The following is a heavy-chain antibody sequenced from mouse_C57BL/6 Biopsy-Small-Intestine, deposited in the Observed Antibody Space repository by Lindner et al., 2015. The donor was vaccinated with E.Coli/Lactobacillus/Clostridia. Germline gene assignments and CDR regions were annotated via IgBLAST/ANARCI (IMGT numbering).Heavy chain of an antibody. D-gene: IGHD2-1*01. CDR3: ADGNYLTVDY. CDR2: IYPRSGNT. CDR1: GYAFTSYG. V-gene: IGHV1-81*01. J-gene: IGHJ2*01. Sequence: VQLQESGAELARPGASVKLSCKASGYAFTSYGISWVKQRTGQGLEWIGEIYPRSGNTYYNEKFKGKATLTADKSSSTAYMELRSLTSEDSAVYFCADGNYLTVDYWGQGTTLTVSS.